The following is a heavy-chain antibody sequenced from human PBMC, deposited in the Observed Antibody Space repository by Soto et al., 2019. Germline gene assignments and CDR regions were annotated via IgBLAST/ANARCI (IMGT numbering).Heavy chain of an antibody. Sequence: GGSLRLSCAASGFKFSGHGMHWARQAPSLGLEWVPVIWYDGSNKYYADSVKGRFTISRDNSKNTLYLQMNSLRTEDTAVYYCARDPHRRGYDYYYGMDVWGQGTTVTVSS. CDR2: IWYDGSNK. CDR3: ARDPHRRGYDYYYGMDV. CDR1: GFKFSGHG. V-gene: IGHV3-33*01. D-gene: IGHD5-12*01. J-gene: IGHJ6*02.